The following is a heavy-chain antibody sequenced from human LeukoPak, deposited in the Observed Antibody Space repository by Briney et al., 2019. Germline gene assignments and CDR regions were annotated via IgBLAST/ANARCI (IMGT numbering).Heavy chain of an antibody. CDR3: ARVGVSGSGSPWFDP. V-gene: IGHV1-18*01. CDR2: ISAYNGNT. Sequence: ASVKVSCKASGYTFTSYGVSWVRQAPGQGLEWMGWISAYNGNTNYAQKLQGRVTMTADTSTSTAYMELRSLRSDDTAVYYCARVGVSGSGSPWFDPWGQGTLVTVSS. CDR1: GYTFTSYG. D-gene: IGHD3-10*01. J-gene: IGHJ5*02.